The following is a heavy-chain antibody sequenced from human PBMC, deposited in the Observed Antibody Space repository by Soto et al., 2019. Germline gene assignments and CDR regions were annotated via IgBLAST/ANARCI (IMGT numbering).Heavy chain of an antibody. CDR2: ISYDGSNK. CDR3: ARDRSKIRFLEWLPRLSHYGMDV. Sequence: QVQLVESGGGVVQPGRSLRLSCAASGFTFSSYAMHWVRQAPGKGLEWVAVISYDGSNKYYADSVKGRFTISRDNSKNTLYLQMNSLRAEDTAVYYCARDRSKIRFLEWLPRLSHYGMDVWGQGTTVTVSS. V-gene: IGHV3-30-3*01. J-gene: IGHJ6*02. CDR1: GFTFSSYA. D-gene: IGHD3-3*01.